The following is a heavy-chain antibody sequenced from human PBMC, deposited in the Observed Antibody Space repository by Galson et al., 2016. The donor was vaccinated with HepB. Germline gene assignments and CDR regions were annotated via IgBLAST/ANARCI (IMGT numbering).Heavy chain of an antibody. CDR3: ARGGGQYDFWSGYHYYFDY. CDR1: GFSFSDYP. D-gene: IGHD3-3*01. J-gene: IGHJ4*02. CDR2: IPYDGRNK. V-gene: IGHV3-30*04. Sequence: SLRLSCAVSGFSFSDYPMHWVRQAPGKGLEWVAVIPYDGRNKYYADSVKGRFTISRDTSKNTVHLQMNSLRVEDTAVYYCARGGGQYDFWSGYHYYFDYWGQGTLVTVSS.